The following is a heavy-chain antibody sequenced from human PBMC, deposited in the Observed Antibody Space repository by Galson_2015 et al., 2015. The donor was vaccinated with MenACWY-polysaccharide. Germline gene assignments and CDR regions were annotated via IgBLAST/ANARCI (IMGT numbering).Heavy chain of an antibody. D-gene: IGHD6-19*01. V-gene: IGHV4-39*07. J-gene: IGHJ4*02. CDR2: IYYSGNT. Sequence: ETLSLTCTVSGASFSSSSYYWGWIRQPPGKGLEWIGTIYYSGNTYFNPSLKSRVTISVDTSKNQFSLKLSSVTAADTAVYYCASSSSGWYSPTFDYWGQGTLVTVSS. CDR1: GASFSSSSYY. CDR3: ASSSSGWYSPTFDY.